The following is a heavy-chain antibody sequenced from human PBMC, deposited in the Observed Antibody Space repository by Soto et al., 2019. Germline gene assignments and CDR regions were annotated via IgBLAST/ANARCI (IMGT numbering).Heavy chain of an antibody. CDR1: GYTFNLYG. Sequence: QVQLVQSGDEVEKPGASVKVSCKASGYTFNLYGISWVRQAPGQGLEWMGWINAYKGNTVYAQELQGRVTVTTDTSTSTAYMELRSLTSDDTAVYYCARTDSSGLFDYWGQGTLVTVSS. J-gene: IGHJ4*02. CDR3: ARTDSSGLFDY. V-gene: IGHV1-18*01. CDR2: INAYKGNT. D-gene: IGHD6-19*01.